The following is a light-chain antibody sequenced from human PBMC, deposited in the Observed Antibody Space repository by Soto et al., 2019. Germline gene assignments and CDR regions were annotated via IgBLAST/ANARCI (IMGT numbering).Light chain of an antibody. CDR1: QSVGSN. V-gene: IGKV3-15*01. CDR2: GAS. J-gene: IGKJ1*01. CDR3: QQYNNWRWT. Sequence: EIVMTQSPATLSVSPGERATLSCMASQSVGSNFAWFQQRPGQAPRLLIYGASTRAAGVSARFSGSGSGTEFTLTINSLQSEDSAVYYCQQYNNWRWTFGQGTKVDIK.